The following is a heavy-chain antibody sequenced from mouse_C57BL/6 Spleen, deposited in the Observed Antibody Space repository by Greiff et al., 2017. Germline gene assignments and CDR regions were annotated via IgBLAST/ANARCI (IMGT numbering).Heavy chain of an antibody. Sequence: VKLMESGAELVKPGASVKLSCKASGYTFTEYTIHWVKQRSGQGLEWIGWFYPGSGSIKYNEKFKDKATLTADKSSSTVYMEHSRLTSDDSAVYFCARHEEDYYGALYAMDYWGQGTSVTVSS. CDR3: ARHEEDYYGALYAMDY. CDR2: FYPGSGSI. D-gene: IGHD1-1*01. CDR1: GYTFTEYT. V-gene: IGHV1-62-2*01. J-gene: IGHJ4*01.